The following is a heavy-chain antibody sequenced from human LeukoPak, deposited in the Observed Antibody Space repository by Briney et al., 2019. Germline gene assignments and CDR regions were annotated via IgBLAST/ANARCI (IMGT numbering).Heavy chain of an antibody. CDR2: INLSGGST. CDR3: ARVGCGGDCYADAFDI. J-gene: IGHJ3*02. CDR1: GYTFTRYY. V-gene: IGHV1-46*01. D-gene: IGHD2-21*02. Sequence: ASVKVSCKAPGYTFTRYYMHWVRQGPGQGLEWMGIINLSGGSTSYAQKFQGRVTMTRDTSTSTVYMELSSLRSEDTAIYYCARVGCGGDCYADAFDIWGQGTMVTVSS.